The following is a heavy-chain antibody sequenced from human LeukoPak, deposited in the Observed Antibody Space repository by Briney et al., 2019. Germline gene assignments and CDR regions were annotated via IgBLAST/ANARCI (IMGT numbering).Heavy chain of an antibody. Sequence: KSSETLSLTCTVSGGSISSSSYYWSWIRQPPGKGLEWIGYIYYSGSTNYNPSLKSRVTISVDTSKNQFSLKLSSVTAADTAVYYCARGARDGYNYNYFDYWGQGTLVTVSS. V-gene: IGHV4-61*01. CDR3: ARGARDGYNYNYFDY. CDR1: GGSISSSSYY. J-gene: IGHJ4*02. D-gene: IGHD5-24*01. CDR2: IYYSGST.